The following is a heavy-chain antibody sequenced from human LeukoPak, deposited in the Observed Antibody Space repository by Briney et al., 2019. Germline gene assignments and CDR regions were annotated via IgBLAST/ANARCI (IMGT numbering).Heavy chain of an antibody. Sequence: GGSLRLSCAASGFTFSSYWMSWVRQAPGKGLEWVANIKQDGSEKYYVDSVKGRFTISRDNAKNSLYLQMNSLRAEDTAVYYCARDARLFGDSVGFFDYWGQGTLVTVSS. CDR2: IKQDGSEK. CDR3: ARDARLFGDSVGFFDY. V-gene: IGHV3-7*01. CDR1: GFTFSSYW. J-gene: IGHJ4*02. D-gene: IGHD4-17*01.